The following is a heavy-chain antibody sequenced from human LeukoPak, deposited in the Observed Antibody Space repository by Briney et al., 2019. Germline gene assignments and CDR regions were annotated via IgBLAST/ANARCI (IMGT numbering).Heavy chain of an antibody. V-gene: IGHV1-2*02. CDR3: ARGVYRSGSEYYFDY. J-gene: IGHJ4*02. CDR2: INPNSGGT. Sequence: ASVKVSCKASGYTFTGYYMHWVRQAPGQGLEWMGWINPNSGGTNFAQKFQGRVTITRNTSINTAYMELSSLRSEDTAVYYCARGVYRSGSEYYFDYWGQGTLVTVSS. CDR1: GYTFTGYY. D-gene: IGHD6-19*01.